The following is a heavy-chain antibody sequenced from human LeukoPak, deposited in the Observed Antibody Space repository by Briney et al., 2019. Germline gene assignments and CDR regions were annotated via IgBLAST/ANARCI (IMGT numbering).Heavy chain of an antibody. Sequence: ASVKVSCKASGYTFINYYMHWVRQAPGQGLEWMGIINPSGGSTSYAQKFQGRVTMTRDTSISTAYMELSRLRSDDTAVYYCARYDYSNLDMAEYFQHWGQGTLVTVSS. V-gene: IGHV1-46*01. CDR2: INPSGGST. J-gene: IGHJ1*01. CDR1: GYTFINYY. CDR3: ARYDYSNLDMAEYFQH. D-gene: IGHD4-11*01.